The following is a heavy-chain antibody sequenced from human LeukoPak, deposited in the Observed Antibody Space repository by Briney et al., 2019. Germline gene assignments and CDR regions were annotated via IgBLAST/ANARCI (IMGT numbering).Heavy chain of an antibody. CDR1: GFTFSSYS. J-gene: IGHJ4*02. V-gene: IGHV3-7*01. CDR2: IKQDGGEK. D-gene: IGHD3-22*01. CDR3: ARSGYDSSGYRIEDY. Sequence: PGGSLRLSCAASGFTFSSYSMNWVRQAPGKGLEWVANIKQDGGEKYYVDSVKGRFTISRDNAKNSLYLQMNNLRAEDTAVYYCARSGYDSSGYRIEDYWGQGTLVTVSS.